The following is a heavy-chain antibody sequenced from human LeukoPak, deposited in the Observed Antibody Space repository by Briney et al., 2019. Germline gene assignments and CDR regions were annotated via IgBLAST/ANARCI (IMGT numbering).Heavy chain of an antibody. CDR3: ARYSSGTWGLYYFDY. CDR1: GYTFTGYY. D-gene: IGHD6-19*01. CDR2: INLNSGGT. J-gene: IGHJ4*02. V-gene: IGHV1-2*02. Sequence: ASVKVSCKASGYTFTGYYIHWVRQAPGQGLEWMGWINLNSGGTNYAQKFQGRVTMTRDTSISTAYMELSRLRSDDTAVYYCARYSSGTWGLYYFDYWGQGTLVTVSS.